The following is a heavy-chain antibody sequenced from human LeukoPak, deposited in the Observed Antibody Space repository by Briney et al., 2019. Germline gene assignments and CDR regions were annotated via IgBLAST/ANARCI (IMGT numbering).Heavy chain of an antibody. CDR3: ASVFMIVPSDDY. D-gene: IGHD3-22*01. CDR1: GFTFSSYA. Sequence: GGSLRLSCAASGFTFSSYAMHWVRQAPGKGLEWVAVISYDGSNKYYADSVRGRFTISRDNSKNTLYLQMNSLRAEDTAVYYCASVFMIVPSDDYWGQGTLVTVSS. CDR2: ISYDGSNK. J-gene: IGHJ4*02. V-gene: IGHV3-30-3*01.